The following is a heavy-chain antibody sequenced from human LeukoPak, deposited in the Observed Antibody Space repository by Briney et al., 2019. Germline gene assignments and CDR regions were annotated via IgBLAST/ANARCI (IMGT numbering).Heavy chain of an antibody. CDR3: AKGGSGYWTFFDH. D-gene: IGHD3-22*01. CDR1: RFTFSNHG. CDR2: IWYDGSKE. J-gene: IGHJ4*02. Sequence: GGSLRLSCAASRFTFSNHGMHWVRQAPGKGLEWVAVIWYDGSKEYYADSVKGRFIISRDNSKNTLHLQMNSLRAEDTAVYYSAKGGSGYWTFFDHWGQATLVTVSS. V-gene: IGHV3-33*06.